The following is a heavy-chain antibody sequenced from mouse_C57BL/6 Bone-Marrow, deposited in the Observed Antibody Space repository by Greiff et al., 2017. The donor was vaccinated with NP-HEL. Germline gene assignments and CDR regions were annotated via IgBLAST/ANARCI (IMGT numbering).Heavy chain of an antibody. J-gene: IGHJ2*01. CDR3: ARVYYSNFAYYFDY. V-gene: IGHV5-16*01. CDR1: GFTFSDYY. Sequence: VQLKESEGGLVQPGSSMKLSCTASGFTFSDYYMAWVRQVPEKGLEWVANINYDGSSTYYLDSLKSRFIISRDNAKNILYLQMSSLKSEDTATYYCARVYYSNFAYYFDYWGQGTTLTVSS. CDR2: INYDGSST. D-gene: IGHD2-5*01.